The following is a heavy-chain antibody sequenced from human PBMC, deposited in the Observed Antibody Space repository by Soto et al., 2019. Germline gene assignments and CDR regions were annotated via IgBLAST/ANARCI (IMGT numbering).Heavy chain of an antibody. V-gene: IGHV3-49*03. Sequence: GSLRLACTASGXTFGDYSMSWFRQAPGKGLEWVGFIRSKAYGGTTEYAASVKGRFTISRDDSKSIAYLQMNSLKNEDTAVYFCTRVYDFWSGYDMDYFDYWGQGTLVTVSS. CDR2: IRSKAYGGTT. CDR3: TRVYDFWSGYDMDYFDY. CDR1: GXTFGDYS. D-gene: IGHD3-3*01. J-gene: IGHJ4*02.